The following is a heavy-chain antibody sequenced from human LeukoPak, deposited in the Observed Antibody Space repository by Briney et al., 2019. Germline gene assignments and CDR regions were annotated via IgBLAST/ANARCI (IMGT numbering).Heavy chain of an antibody. CDR2: IYHSGTA. Sequence: PSETLSLTCSVSGDSISTSSYYWGWLRQPPGKGLEWIGSIYHSGTAYYTPSLKSRVTISVDTSKNQFSLNLSSVTAADTAVYYCARIYCSGGSCYVGQLTYYYYYYMDVWGKGTTVTVSS. J-gene: IGHJ6*03. D-gene: IGHD2-15*01. CDR1: GDSISTSSYY. V-gene: IGHV4-39*07. CDR3: ARIYCSGGSCYVGQLTYYYYYYMDV.